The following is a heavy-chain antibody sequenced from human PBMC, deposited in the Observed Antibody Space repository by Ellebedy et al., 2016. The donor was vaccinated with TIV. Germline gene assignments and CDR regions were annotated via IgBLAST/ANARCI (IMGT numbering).Heavy chain of an antibody. CDR1: GFTFSTYS. J-gene: IGHJ4*02. D-gene: IGHD1-26*01. CDR2: ISRSSSTI. V-gene: IGHV3-48*02. Sequence: GESLKISCAASGFTFSTYSMHWVRQAPGKGLEWISYISRSSSTIYYADSVKGRFTISRDNAKNSLYLQMNSMRDEDTAVYYCARDEAEVGATFFGYWGQGTLVTVSS. CDR3: ARDEAEVGATFFGY.